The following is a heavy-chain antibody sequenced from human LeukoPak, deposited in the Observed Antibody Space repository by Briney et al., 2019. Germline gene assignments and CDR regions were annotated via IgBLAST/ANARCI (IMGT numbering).Heavy chain of an antibody. D-gene: IGHD3-3*01. Sequence: GASVKVSCKASGYTFTGYYMHWVRQAPGQGLEWMGWINPSSGGTNYAQKFQGRVTMTRDTSISTAYMELSRLRSDDTAVYYCARHYDFWSGYYGGYFDYWGQGTLVTVSS. V-gene: IGHV1-2*02. CDR2: INPSSGGT. J-gene: IGHJ4*02. CDR1: GYTFTGYY. CDR3: ARHYDFWSGYYGGYFDY.